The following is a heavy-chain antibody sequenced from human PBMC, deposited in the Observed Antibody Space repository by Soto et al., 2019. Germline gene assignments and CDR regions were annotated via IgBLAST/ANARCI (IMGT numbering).Heavy chain of an antibody. CDR2: ISYDGSNK. D-gene: IGHD7-27*01. CDR1: GFTFSSYA. V-gene: IGHV3-30-3*01. CDR3: ARDFRQLGRTDGMDV. J-gene: IGHJ6*02. Sequence: PGGSLRLSCAASGFTFSSYAMHWVRQAPGKGLEWVAVISYDGSNKYYADSVKGRFTISRDNSKNTLYLQMNSLRAEDTAVYYCARDFRQLGRTDGMDVWGQGTTVTVSS.